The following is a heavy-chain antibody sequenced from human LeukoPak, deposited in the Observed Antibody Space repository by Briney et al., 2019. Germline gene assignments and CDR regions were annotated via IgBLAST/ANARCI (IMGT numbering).Heavy chain of an antibody. CDR3: TRDGGFFYYMDV. CDR2: IRSKAYGGTP. V-gene: IGHV3-49*04. CDR1: GFTFGDYA. Sequence: PGGSLRLSCTASGFTFGDYAMNWVRQAPGKGLEWVSFIRSKAYGGTPEYAASVEGRFIISRDDSKSIAYLQMNSLKTEDTAVYYCTRDGGFFYYMDVWGKGTTVTISS. J-gene: IGHJ6*03.